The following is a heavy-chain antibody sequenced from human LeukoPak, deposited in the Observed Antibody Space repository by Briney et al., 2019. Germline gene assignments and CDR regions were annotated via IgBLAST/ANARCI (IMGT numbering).Heavy chain of an antibody. J-gene: IGHJ5*02. D-gene: IGHD2-2*02. Sequence: PSETLSLTCTVSGGSISSYYWSWIRQPPGKGLEWIGYIYTSGSTNYNPSLKSRVTISVDTSKNQFSLKLSSVTAADTAVYYCARHGGYCSSTSCYTEWFDPWGQGTLVTVSS. CDR1: GGSISSYY. CDR2: IYTSGST. CDR3: ARHGGYCSSTSCYTEWFDP. V-gene: IGHV4-4*09.